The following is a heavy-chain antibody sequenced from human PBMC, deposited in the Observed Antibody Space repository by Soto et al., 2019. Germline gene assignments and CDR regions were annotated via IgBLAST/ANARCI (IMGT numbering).Heavy chain of an antibody. CDR2: IWYDGSNK. D-gene: IGHD5-12*01. CDR3: ARGKMATIITDAFDI. J-gene: IGHJ3*02. V-gene: IGHV3-33*01. CDR1: GFTFSSYG. Sequence: QVQLVESGGGVVQPGRSLRLSCAASGFTFSSYGMHWVRQAPGKGLVWVAVIWYDGSNKYYADSVKGRFTISRDNSKNALYLQMNSLRAEDTAVYYCARGKMATIITDAFDICGRGTMVTVSS.